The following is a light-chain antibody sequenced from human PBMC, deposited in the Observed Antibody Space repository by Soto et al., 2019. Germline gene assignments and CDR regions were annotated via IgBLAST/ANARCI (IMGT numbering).Light chain of an antibody. V-gene: IGKV1-39*01. CDR1: QSISSY. Sequence: DIQMTQSPSSLSASVGDRVTITCRASQSISSYLNWYQQKPGKAPKLLIYAASTLQSGVPSRFSVSASGTDFTLTISSLQPEDFATYYCQQSYSTPFTFGPGTKVDIK. CDR3: QQSYSTPFT. CDR2: AAS. J-gene: IGKJ3*01.